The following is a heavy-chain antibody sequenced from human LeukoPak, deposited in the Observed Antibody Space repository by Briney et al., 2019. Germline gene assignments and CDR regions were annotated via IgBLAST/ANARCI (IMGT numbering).Heavy chain of an antibody. D-gene: IGHD3-16*02. J-gene: IGHJ4*02. CDR2: ISSNGGST. Sequence: PGGSLRLSCAASGFTFSSYAMHWVRQAPGKGLEYVSAISSNGGSTYYANSVKGRFTISRDNSKNTLYLQMGSLRAEDMAVYYCATSMITFGGVIGQLDYWGQGTLVTVSS. CDR3: ATSMITFGGVIGQLDY. CDR1: GFTFSSYA. V-gene: IGHV3-64*01.